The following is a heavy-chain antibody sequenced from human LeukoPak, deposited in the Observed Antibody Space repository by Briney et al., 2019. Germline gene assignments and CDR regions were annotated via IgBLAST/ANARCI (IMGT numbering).Heavy chain of an antibody. V-gene: IGHV3-21*01. D-gene: IGHD3-10*01. Sequence: GGSLRLSCAASGLTFSSYSMNWVRQAPGKGLEWVSSISSSSNYIYYADSVKGRFTISRDNAKNSLYLQMNSLRAEATAVYYCARVPHAMVRGVIITEFYFDYWGQGTLVTVSS. CDR1: GLTFSSYS. J-gene: IGHJ4*02. CDR3: ARVPHAMVRGVIITEFYFDY. CDR2: ISSSSNYI.